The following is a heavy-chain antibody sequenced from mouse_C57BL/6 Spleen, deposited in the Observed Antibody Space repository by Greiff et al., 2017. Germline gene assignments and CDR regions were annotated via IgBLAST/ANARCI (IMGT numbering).Heavy chain of an antibody. CDR1: GFTFSSYA. CDR2: ISDGGSYT. Sequence: DVHLVESGGGLVKPGGSLKLSCAASGFTFSSYAMSWVRQTPEKRLEWVATISDGGSYTYYPDNVKGRFTISRDNATNNLYLQMSHLKSEDTAMYYCARDYGDGLYYFDDWGQGTTLTVSS. D-gene: IGHD1-2*01. V-gene: IGHV5-4*01. J-gene: IGHJ2*01. CDR3: ARDYGDGLYYFDD.